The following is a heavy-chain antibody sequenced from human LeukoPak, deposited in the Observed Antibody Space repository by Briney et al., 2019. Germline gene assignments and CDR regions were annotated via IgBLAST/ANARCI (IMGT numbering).Heavy chain of an antibody. CDR2: IRYDGSNK. D-gene: IGHD3-3*01. CDR3: AKGMNDFWSGYCDY. CDR1: GFTFSSYW. V-gene: IGHV3-30*02. J-gene: IGHJ4*02. Sequence: GGSLRLSCAASGFTFSSYWMSWVRQAPGKGLEWVAFIRYDGSNKYYADSVKGRFTISRDNSKNTLYLQMNSLRAEDTAVYYCAKGMNDFWSGYCDYWGQGTLVTVSS.